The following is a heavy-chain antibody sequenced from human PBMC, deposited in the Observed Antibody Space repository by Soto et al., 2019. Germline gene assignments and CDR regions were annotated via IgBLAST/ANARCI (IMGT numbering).Heavy chain of an antibody. J-gene: IGHJ4*02. Sequence: PSETLSLTCTVSGGSISSSSYYWGWIRQPPGKGLEWIGSIYYSGSTYYNPSLKSRVTISVDTSKNQFSLKLSSVTAADTAVYYCARQPETAMVTSFDYWGQGTLVTVSS. V-gene: IGHV4-39*01. CDR1: GGSISSSSYY. D-gene: IGHD5-18*01. CDR3: ARQPETAMVTSFDY. CDR2: IYYSGST.